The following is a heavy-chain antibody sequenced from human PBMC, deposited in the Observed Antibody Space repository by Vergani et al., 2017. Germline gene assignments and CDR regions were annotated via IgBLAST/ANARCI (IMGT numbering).Heavy chain of an antibody. V-gene: IGHV1-69*12. CDR1: GGTFSSYA. Sequence: QVQLVQSGAEVKKPGSSVKVSCKASGGTFSSYAISWVRQAPGQGLEWMGGIIPIFGAANYAQKFQGRVTITADESTSTAYMELSSLRSEDTAVYYCARDLRDYYDSSGYYYAPSDYWGQGTLVTVSS. CDR2: IIPIFGAA. J-gene: IGHJ4*02. D-gene: IGHD3-22*01. CDR3: ARDLRDYYDSSGYYYAPSDY.